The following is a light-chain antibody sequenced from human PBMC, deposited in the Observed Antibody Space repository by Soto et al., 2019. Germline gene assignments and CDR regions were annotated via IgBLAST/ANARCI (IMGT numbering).Light chain of an antibody. CDR1: QSVSSK. V-gene: IGKV3-20*01. CDR2: GAS. Sequence: EIVLTQSPGTLSLSPGERATLSCRASQSVSSKLAWYQQKPGQAPRLHIYGASSRATGIPDRFSGSGSGTDFTLTISRLEPEDFAVYYCQQYGSSLTWTFGQGTKVDIK. CDR3: QQYGSSLTWT. J-gene: IGKJ1*01.